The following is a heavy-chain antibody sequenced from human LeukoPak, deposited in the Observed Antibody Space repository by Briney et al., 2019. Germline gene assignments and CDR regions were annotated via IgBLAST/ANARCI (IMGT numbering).Heavy chain of an antibody. CDR3: ASLNYVYYYYYMDV. V-gene: IGHV4-39*01. J-gene: IGHJ6*03. Sequence: PSETLSLTCTVSGGSISSSSYYWGWIRQPPGKGLEWIGSIYYSGSTYYNPSLKSRVTISVDTSKNQFSLKLSSVTAADTAVYYCASLNYVYYYYYMDVWGKETTVTVSS. CDR1: GGSISSSSYY. CDR2: IYYSGST. D-gene: IGHD4-11*01.